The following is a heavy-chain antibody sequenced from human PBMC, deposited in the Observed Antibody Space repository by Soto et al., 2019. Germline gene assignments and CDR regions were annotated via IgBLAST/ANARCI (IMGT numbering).Heavy chain of an antibody. J-gene: IGHJ4*02. CDR1: GFTFSGSA. CDR3: ARGVYDFWSGHPKRFGY. V-gene: IGHV3-73*01. CDR2: IRSNANSYAT. Sequence: PGGSLRLSCAASGFTFSGSAMHWVRQASGKGLEWVGRIRSNANSYATAYAVSVKGRFTISRDDSRNTAYLQMNSLKTEDTAVYYSARGVYDFWSGHPKRFGYCGQGTPCAVSS. D-gene: IGHD3-3*01.